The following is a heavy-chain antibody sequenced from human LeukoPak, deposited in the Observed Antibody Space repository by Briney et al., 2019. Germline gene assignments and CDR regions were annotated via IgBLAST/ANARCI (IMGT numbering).Heavy chain of an antibody. V-gene: IGHV1-2*06. J-gene: IGHJ4*02. CDR1: GYTFTGYY. CDR3: ARDFPIVVVTGGDY. CDR2: INPNSGGT. Sequence: GASVKVSCKVSGYTFTGYYMHWVRQAPGQGLEWMGRINPNSGGTNYAQKFQGRVTMTRDTSISTAYMELSRLRSDDTAVYYCARDFPIVVVTGGDYWGQGTLVTVSS. D-gene: IGHD2-21*02.